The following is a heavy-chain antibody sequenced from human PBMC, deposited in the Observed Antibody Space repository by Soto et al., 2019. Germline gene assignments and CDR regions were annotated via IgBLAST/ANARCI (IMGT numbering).Heavy chain of an antibody. CDR3: ARDRIGTSDY. CDR2: ISSDGNNK. CDR1: GFTFSSYA. V-gene: IGHV3-30-3*01. J-gene: IGHJ4*02. D-gene: IGHD1-1*01. Sequence: QVQLLESGGGVVQPGNSVRISCAASGFTFSSYAMHWVRQAPGKGLEWVSIISSDGNNKYYGDSVKGRFTISRDNSKNTLYLQMNSLRVEDTAVYYCARDRIGTSDYWGQGPLVAVSS.